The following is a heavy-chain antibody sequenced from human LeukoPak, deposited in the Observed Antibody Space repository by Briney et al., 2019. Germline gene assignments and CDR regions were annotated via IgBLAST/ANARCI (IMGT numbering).Heavy chain of an antibody. J-gene: IGHJ4*02. Sequence: ASVKVSCKASGYTFTSYGISWVRQAPGQGLEWMGWINPNSGGTNYAQKFQGRVTMTRDTSISTAYMELSRLRSDDTAVYYCARGRQQWLTPIDYWGQGTLVTVSS. V-gene: IGHV1-2*02. CDR1: GYTFTSYG. CDR3: ARGRQQWLTPIDY. CDR2: INPNSGGT. D-gene: IGHD6-19*01.